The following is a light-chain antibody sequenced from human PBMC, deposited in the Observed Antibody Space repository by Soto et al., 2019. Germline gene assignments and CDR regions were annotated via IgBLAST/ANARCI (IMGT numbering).Light chain of an antibody. J-gene: IGLJ1*01. V-gene: IGLV1-40*01. CDR2: GNN. CDR3: QSYATGLSVLYV. CDR1: SSNIGAGYD. Sequence: QLVLTQPPSVSVAPGQRVTISCTGSSSNIGAGYDVHWYQQLPGTAPKLLIYGNNNRPSGVPDRFSGSKSGTSASLAVTGLQAEDEADYYCQSYATGLSVLYVFGTGTKLTVL.